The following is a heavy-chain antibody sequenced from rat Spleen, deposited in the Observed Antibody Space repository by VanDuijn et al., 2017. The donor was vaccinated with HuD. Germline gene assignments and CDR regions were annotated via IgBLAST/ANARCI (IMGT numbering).Heavy chain of an antibody. CDR3: ASPLGTGDY. CDR2: ITTGGGNT. D-gene: IGHD1-5*01. J-gene: IGHJ2*01. V-gene: IGHV5-25*01. Sequence: EVQLVESGGGLVQPGRSLKLSCAASGFTFSDYYMAWVRQAPKEGLEWVASITTGGGNTYYRDSVKGRFIISRDNAKSTLYLQMDSLRSEDTATYYCASPLGTGDYWGQGVMVTVSS. CDR1: GFTFSDYY.